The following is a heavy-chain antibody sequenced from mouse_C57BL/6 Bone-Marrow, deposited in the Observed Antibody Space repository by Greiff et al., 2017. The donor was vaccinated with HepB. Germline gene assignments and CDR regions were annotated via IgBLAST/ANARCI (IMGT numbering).Heavy chain of an antibody. V-gene: IGHV1-5*01. CDR2: IYPGNSDT. Sequence: VQLQQSGTVLARPGASVKMSCKTSGYTFTSYWMHWVKQRPGQGLEWIGAIYPGNSDTSYNQKFKGKAKLTAVTSASTAYMELSSLTNEDSAVYYCTRGGFGTVVPFAYWGQGTLVTVSA. D-gene: IGHD1-1*01. CDR3: TRGGFGTVVPFAY. J-gene: IGHJ3*01. CDR1: GYTFTSYW.